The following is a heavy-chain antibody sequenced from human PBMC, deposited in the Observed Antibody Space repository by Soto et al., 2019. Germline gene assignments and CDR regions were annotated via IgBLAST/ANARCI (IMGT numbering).Heavy chain of an antibody. CDR1: GFTFSSYG. V-gene: IGHV3-30*18. D-gene: IGHD3-9*01. CDR3: AKDLYIFPTPNWFDP. Sequence: GGSLRLSCAASGFTFSSYGMHWVRQAPGKGLEWVAVISYDGSNKYYADSVKGRFTISRDNSKNTLYLQMNSLRAEDTAVYYCAKDLYIFPTPNWFDPWGQGTLVTVSS. J-gene: IGHJ5*02. CDR2: ISYDGSNK.